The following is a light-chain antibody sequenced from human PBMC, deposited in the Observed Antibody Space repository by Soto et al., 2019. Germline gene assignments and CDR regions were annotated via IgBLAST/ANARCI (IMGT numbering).Light chain of an antibody. V-gene: IGLV2-14*01. Sequence: QSVLTQPASVSGSPGQSITISCTGTSSDVGGYNHVSWYQHHPGKAPKLMIYEVSNRPSGVSNCFSGSKSGNTASLTISGLQADDEADYYCNSHTSSNTRVFGTGTKVTVL. CDR1: SSDVGGYNH. CDR3: NSHTSSNTRV. CDR2: EVS. J-gene: IGLJ1*01.